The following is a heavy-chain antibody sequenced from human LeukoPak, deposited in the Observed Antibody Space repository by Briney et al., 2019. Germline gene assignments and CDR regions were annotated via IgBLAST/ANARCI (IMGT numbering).Heavy chain of an antibody. D-gene: IGHD1-26*01. Sequence: SETLSLTCAVYGGSFSGYYWSWIRQPPGKGLEWIGEINHSGSTNYNPSLKSRVTISVDTSKNQFSLKLSSVTAADTAVYYCARREKVGATTEDYWGQGTLVTVSS. CDR3: ARREKVGATTEDY. CDR1: GGSFSGYY. J-gene: IGHJ4*02. V-gene: IGHV4-34*01. CDR2: INHSGST.